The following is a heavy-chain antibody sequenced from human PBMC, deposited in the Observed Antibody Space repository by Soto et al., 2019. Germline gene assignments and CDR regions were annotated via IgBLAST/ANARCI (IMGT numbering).Heavy chain of an antibody. V-gene: IGHV3-30*16. CDR1: GFIFGSYA. Sequence: QVQLVESGGGVVQPGESLRLSCAASGFIFGSYAMNWVRQVPGKGPEWVAVLSTDGSTPYYADSVRGRFTISRDNSKSTLFLQMNSLRPEDTAIYFYAKSYDLWSPYLSFGDQRDPWGQGTLVTVSS. CDR3: AKSYDLWSPYLSFGDQRDP. D-gene: IGHD3-3*01. CDR2: LSTDGSTP. J-gene: IGHJ5*02.